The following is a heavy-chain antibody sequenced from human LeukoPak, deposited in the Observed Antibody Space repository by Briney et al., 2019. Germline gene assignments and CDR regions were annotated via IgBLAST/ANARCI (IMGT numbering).Heavy chain of an antibody. Sequence: SGPTLVKPTQTLTLTCTFSGFSLSTSGVGVGWNRQPPGKALEWLALISWNDDKRYSPSLKSRLTITKDTSKNQVVLTMTNMDPVDTATYYGAHWGYCSSTSCYPEYFQHWGQGTLVTVSS. CDR2: ISWNDDK. CDR3: AHWGYCSSTSCYPEYFQH. D-gene: IGHD2-2*01. CDR1: GFSLSTSGVG. J-gene: IGHJ1*01. V-gene: IGHV2-5*01.